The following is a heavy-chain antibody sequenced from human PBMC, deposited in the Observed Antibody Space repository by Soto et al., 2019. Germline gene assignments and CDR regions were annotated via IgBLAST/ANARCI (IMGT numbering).Heavy chain of an antibody. CDR3: VRDVGGGELLDY. J-gene: IGHJ4*02. D-gene: IGHD1-26*01. V-gene: IGHV6-1*01. CDR2: TYFRSKWYK. Sequence: SQTLSLTCAISGDSVSSNSAAWNWIRQSPSRGLEWVGRTYFRSKWYKDYAISVKSRITINPDTSKNQFSLQLNSVTPEDTAVYYCVRDVGGGELLDYWGQGTLVTVSS. CDR1: GDSVSSNSAA.